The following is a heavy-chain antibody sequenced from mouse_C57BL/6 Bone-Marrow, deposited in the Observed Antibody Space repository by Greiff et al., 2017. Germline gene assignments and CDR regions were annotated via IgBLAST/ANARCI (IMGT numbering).Heavy chain of an antibody. J-gene: IGHJ2*01. CDR2: IDPSDSYT. CDR1: GYTFTSYW. Sequence: VQLQQPGAELVMPGASVKLSCKASGYTFTSYWMHWVKQRPGQGLEWIGEIDPSDSYTNYNQKFKGKSTLTVDKSSSTAYMQLSSLTSEDSAVCYCARDWGGVDYWGQGTTLTVSS. D-gene: IGHD4-1*01. CDR3: ARDWGGVDY. V-gene: IGHV1-69*01.